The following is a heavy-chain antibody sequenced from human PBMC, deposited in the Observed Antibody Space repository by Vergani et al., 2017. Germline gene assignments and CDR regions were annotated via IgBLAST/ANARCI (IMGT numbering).Heavy chain of an antibody. CDR3: ARDSRYCSSTSCYVGRDWFDP. V-gene: IGHV1-18*01. J-gene: IGHJ5*02. D-gene: IGHD2-2*01. CDR2: ISAYNGNT. Sequence: QVQLVQSGAEVKKPGASVKVSCKASGYTFTSYGISWVRQAPGQGLEWMGWISAYNGNTNYAQKPQGRVTMTTDTSTSTAYMELRSLRSDDTAVYYCARDSRYCSSTSCYVGRDWFDPWGQGTLVTVSS. CDR1: GYTFTSYG.